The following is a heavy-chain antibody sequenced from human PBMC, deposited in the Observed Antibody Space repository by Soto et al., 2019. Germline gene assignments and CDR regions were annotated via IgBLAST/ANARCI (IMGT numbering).Heavy chain of an antibody. Sequence: SVKVSCKASGGTFSSYAISWVRQAPGQGLEWMGGIIPIFGTANYAQKFQGRVTITADESTSTAYMELSSLRSEDTAVYYCARREGYCERGTCYVPFDPEGHGTLITVSS. CDR2: IIPIFGTA. D-gene: IGHD2-15*01. CDR1: GGTFSSYA. CDR3: ARREGYCERGTCYVPFDP. V-gene: IGHV1-69*13. J-gene: IGHJ5*02.